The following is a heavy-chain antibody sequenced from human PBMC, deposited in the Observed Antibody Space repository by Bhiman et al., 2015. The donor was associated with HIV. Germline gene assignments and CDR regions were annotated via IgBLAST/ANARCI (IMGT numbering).Heavy chain of an antibody. Sequence: EVQLVESGGNLVQPGRSLRLSCAASGFTFSSYNMKWVRQAPGKGLEWVAYISRSSSTIYYADSVKGRFTISRDNAKNSLYLQMNSLRGEDTAVYYCARVDGIVGATDYMAVWGKGTTVTVSS. CDR2: ISRSSSTI. CDR3: ARVDGIVGATDYMAV. CDR1: GFTFSSYN. J-gene: IGHJ6*03. D-gene: IGHD1-26*01. V-gene: IGHV3-48*01.